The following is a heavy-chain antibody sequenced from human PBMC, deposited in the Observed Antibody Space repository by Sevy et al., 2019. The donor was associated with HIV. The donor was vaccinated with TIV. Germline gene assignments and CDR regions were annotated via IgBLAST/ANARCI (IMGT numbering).Heavy chain of an antibody. D-gene: IGHD3-22*01. V-gene: IGHV3-23*01. CDR2: ISGSGGSR. CDR3: AKDPYYYDSSGYPDVYFDL. Sequence: GGSLRLSCAASGFTFSSYTMSWVRQAPGKGLEWVSAISGSGGSRYYADSVKGRFIISRDNSKNTLYLQMNSLGAEDTAVYYCAKDPYYYDSSGYPDVYFDLWGRGTLVTVSS. J-gene: IGHJ2*01. CDR1: GFTFSSYT.